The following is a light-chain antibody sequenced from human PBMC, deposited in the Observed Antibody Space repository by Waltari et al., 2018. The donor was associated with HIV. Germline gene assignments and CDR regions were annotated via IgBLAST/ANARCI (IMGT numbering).Light chain of an antibody. CDR2: EVT. V-gene: IGLV2-23*02. Sequence: QSALTQPASVSGSLGQSITISCTGTSSDVGAYNVVSWYQQHPGKAPKLLIYEVTKRPSGVSYRFSGPKVGHTASLTISGLQAEDEADYYCCSYAIRNTSGVFGGGTDLTVL. CDR3: CSYAIRNTSGV. CDR1: SSDVGAYNV. J-gene: IGLJ3*02.